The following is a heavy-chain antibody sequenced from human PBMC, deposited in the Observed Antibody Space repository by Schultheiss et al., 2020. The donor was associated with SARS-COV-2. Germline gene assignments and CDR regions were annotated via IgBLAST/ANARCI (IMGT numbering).Heavy chain of an antibody. Sequence: GGSLRLSCAASGFTFSSYAMSWVRQAPGKGLEWVSAISGSGGSTYYADSVRGRFTISRDNSKNTLYLQMNSLRDEDTAVYHCARDGGAALNWFDPWGQGTLVTVSS. CDR2: ISGSGGST. CDR1: GFTFSSYA. J-gene: IGHJ5*02. V-gene: IGHV3-23*01. CDR3: ARDGGAALNWFDP. D-gene: IGHD3-16*01.